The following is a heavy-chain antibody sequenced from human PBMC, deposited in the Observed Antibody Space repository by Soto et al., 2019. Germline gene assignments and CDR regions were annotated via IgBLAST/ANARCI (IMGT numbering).Heavy chain of an antibody. V-gene: IGHV1-18*01. Sequence: QVQLVQSGPEVKKPGASVQVSCKATGYTFRSYGVTWVRQAPGQGLEWMGWISGYNGNTEYAQKLQGRVTMTTDTSTSTVYMELRSLGSADTAVYYCARDRGVVTSGSAYYFDYWGQGTLVTVSS. CDR1: GYTFRSYG. J-gene: IGHJ4*02. CDR3: ARDRGVVTSGSAYYFDY. CDR2: ISGYNGNT. D-gene: IGHD2-2*01.